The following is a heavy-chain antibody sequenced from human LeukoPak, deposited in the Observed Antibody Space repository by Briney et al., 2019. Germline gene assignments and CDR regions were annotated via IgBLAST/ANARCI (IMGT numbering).Heavy chain of an antibody. Sequence: GGSLRLSCAASGFTFSSYGMHWVRQAPGKGLEWVAVIWYDGSNKYYADSVKGRFTISRDNSKNTLYLQMNSLRAEDTAVYYCARDGVTMVRGVFDYWGQGTLVTVSS. CDR1: GFTFSSYG. V-gene: IGHV3-33*01. J-gene: IGHJ4*02. CDR2: IWYDGSNK. CDR3: ARDGVTMVRGVFDY. D-gene: IGHD3-10*01.